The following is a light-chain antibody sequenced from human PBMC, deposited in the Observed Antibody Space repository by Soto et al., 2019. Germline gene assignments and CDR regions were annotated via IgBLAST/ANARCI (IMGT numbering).Light chain of an antibody. CDR3: LQLYNFSWT. Sequence: AVRLTQSTSSLSAYVEDRVTISCRASQGIRNDLAWYQQKPGKAPKLLIFAASNLQSGVPSRFSGSGSGTDFTLTISRLQPEDFATYYCLQLYNFSWTFGQGTKVDIK. CDR2: AAS. CDR1: QGIRND. J-gene: IGKJ1*01. V-gene: IGKV1-6*01.